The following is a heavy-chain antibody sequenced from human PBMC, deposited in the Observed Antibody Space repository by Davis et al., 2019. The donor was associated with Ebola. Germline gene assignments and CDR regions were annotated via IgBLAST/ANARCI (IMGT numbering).Heavy chain of an antibody. D-gene: IGHD4-17*01. Sequence: GESLKISCAASGFTFSSYSMNWVRQAPGKGLEWVSSISSSSSYIYYADSVKGRFNISRDNAKNSLYLQMNSLRAEDTAVYYCASSRTVTPDYYYGMDVWGQGTTVTVSS. V-gene: IGHV3-21*01. CDR2: ISSSSSYI. CDR1: GFTFSSYS. J-gene: IGHJ6*02. CDR3: ASSRTVTPDYYYGMDV.